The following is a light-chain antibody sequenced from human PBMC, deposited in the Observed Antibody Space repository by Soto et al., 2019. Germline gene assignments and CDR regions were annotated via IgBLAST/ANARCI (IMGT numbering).Light chain of an antibody. CDR1: SSDVGTYDL. CDR3: CSFAGSNSWV. V-gene: IGLV2-23*01. J-gene: IGLJ3*02. CDR2: EAT. Sequence: QSALTQPASVSGSPGQSITISCTGTSSDVGTYDLVSWYQHHPGAAPKLIIYEATRRTSGISNRFSGSKSGNTASLTISGLQAEDEADYYCCSFAGSNSWVFGGGTKLTVL.